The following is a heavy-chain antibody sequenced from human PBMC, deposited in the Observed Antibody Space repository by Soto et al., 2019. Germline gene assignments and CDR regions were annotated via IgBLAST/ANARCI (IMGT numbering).Heavy chain of an antibody. CDR1: GGTFSTFG. V-gene: IGHV1-69*01. CDR2: IIPFFGTA. Sequence: QVQLVQSGTEVKKTGSSVKVSCKASGGTFSTFGISWVRQAPGQGLEWMGGIIPFFGTARYSQKFEDRITITADESTNTVYMDVRSLTSEDTAIYYCAKSAPMDAGDKYYYVFWGQGALVTVSS. CDR3: AKSAPMDAGDKYYYVF. J-gene: IGHJ4*02. D-gene: IGHD4-17*01.